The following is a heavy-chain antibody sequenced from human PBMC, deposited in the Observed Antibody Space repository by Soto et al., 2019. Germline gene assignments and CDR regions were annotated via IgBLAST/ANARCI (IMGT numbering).Heavy chain of an antibody. V-gene: IGHV4-59*01. J-gene: IGHJ4*02. D-gene: IGHD6-6*01. CDR2: IYYSGST. CDR3: ARASYSSSPIDY. CDR1: GGSISSYY. Sequence: SETLSLTCTVSGGSISSYYWSWIRQPPGKGLEWIGYIYYSGSTNYNPSLKSRVTISVDTSKNQFSLKLSSVTAADTAVYYCARASYSSSPIDYWGQGTLVTVSS.